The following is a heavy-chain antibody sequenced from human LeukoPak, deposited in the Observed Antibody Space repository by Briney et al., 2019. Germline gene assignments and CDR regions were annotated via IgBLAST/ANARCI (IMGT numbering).Heavy chain of an antibody. CDR2: IIPILGIA. CDR1: GGTFSSYT. CDR3: ARSPDTAMGENDY. J-gene: IGHJ4*02. V-gene: IGHV1-69*02. Sequence: SVKVSCKASGGTFSSYTISWVRQAPGQGLEWMGRIIPILGIANYAQKFQGRVTITTDESTSTAYMELSSLRSEDTAVYYCARSPDTAMGENDYWGQGTLVTVSS. D-gene: IGHD5-18*01.